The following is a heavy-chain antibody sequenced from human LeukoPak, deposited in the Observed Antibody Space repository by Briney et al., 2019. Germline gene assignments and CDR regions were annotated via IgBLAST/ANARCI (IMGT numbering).Heavy chain of an antibody. CDR3: ARAYCSSTSCSPRGWFDP. CDR2: INPNSGGT. J-gene: IGHJ5*02. Sequence: RASVKVSCKASGYTFTGYYMHWVRQAPGQGLEWMGRINPNSGGTNYAQKFQGRVTMTRDTSISTVYMELSRLRSDDTAVYYCARAYCSSTSCSPRGWFDPWGQGTLVTVSS. D-gene: IGHD2-2*01. CDR1: GYTFTGYY. V-gene: IGHV1-2*06.